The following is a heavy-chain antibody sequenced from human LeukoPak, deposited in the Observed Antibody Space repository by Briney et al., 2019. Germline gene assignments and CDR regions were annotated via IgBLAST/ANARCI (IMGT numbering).Heavy chain of an antibody. J-gene: IGHJ4*02. D-gene: IGHD6-13*01. CDR3: ARPGEGSGYSSSRIDY. Sequence: PSETLSDTRTVSGGSVSSSSYYCGWIRQPPGKGLEWIGSIHYSGTTYYNPSLKSRVTIPVDTSKNQFSLKLSSVTAADTAVYYCARPGEGSGYSSSRIDYWGQGTLVTVSS. CDR1: GGSVSSSSYY. V-gene: IGHV4-39*01. CDR2: IHYSGTT.